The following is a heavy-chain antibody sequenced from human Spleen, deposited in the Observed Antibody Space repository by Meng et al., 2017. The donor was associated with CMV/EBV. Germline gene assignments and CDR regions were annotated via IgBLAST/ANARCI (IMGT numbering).Heavy chain of an antibody. Sequence: GGSLRLSCAASGFTLSDYYMIWMRQAPGRGLECILYIGNGYSGSAIYYADSVKGRFTISRDNAENSLYLQMNSLRAEDTAVYYCVREGERLAFFDLWGRGTLVTVSS. D-gene: IGHD6-25*01. J-gene: IGHJ2*01. V-gene: IGHV3-11*04. CDR1: GFTLSDYY. CDR2: IGNGYSGSAI. CDR3: VREGERLAFFDL.